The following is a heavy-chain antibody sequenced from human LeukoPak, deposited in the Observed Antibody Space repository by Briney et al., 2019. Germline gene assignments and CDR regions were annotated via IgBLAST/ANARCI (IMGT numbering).Heavy chain of an antibody. V-gene: IGHV1-8*03. J-gene: IGHJ4*02. D-gene: IGHD3-3*01. Sequence: ASVKVSCKASGYTFTSYDINWVRQATGQGLEWMGWMNPNSGNTGYAQKFQGRVTITRNTSISTAYMELSSLRSEDTAVYYRARNVLRFLEWLSPRFDYWGQGTLVTVSS. CDR2: MNPNSGNT. CDR3: ARNVLRFLEWLSPRFDY. CDR1: GYTFTSYD.